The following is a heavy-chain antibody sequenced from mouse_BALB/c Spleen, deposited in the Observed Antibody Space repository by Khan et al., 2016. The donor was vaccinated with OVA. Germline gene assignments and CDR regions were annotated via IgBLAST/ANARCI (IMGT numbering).Heavy chain of an antibody. J-gene: IGHJ3*01. CDR3: ARWFTY. V-gene: IGHV3-2*02. CDR1: GYSITSDYA. CDR2: INYSGAT. Sequence: EVELVESGPGLVKPSQSLSLTCTVTGYSITSDYAWNWIRQFPGNKLEWMGYINYSGATSYHPSLKSRISITRDTSKNQFFLQLNSVTTEDSATYYCARWFTYWGQGTLVTVS.